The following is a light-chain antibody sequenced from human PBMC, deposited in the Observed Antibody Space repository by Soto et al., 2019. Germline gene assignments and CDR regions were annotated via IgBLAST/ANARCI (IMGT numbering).Light chain of an antibody. J-gene: IGLJ1*01. CDR2: EVT. Sequence: QSALTQPPSASGSPGQSVTISCTGTSSDVGAYDYVSWYQQHPGEAPKLIIYEVTKRPSGVPDRFSGSKSGNTASLTVSGLQTEDEADYYCSSYANSNTFVFGTGTKVTVL. CDR1: SSDVGAYDY. CDR3: SSYANSNTFV. V-gene: IGLV2-8*01.